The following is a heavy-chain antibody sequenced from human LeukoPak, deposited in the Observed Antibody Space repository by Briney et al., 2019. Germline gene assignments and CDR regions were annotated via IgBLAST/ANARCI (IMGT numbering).Heavy chain of an antibody. CDR1: EFTVSSNY. CDR3: ASGTPGLSGSYGAFDN. V-gene: IGHV3-66*02. CDR2: IYSGGTT. Sequence: TGGSLRLSXTASEFTVSSNYMSWFRQTPGKGLEWVSVIYSGGTTYYADSVKGRFTISRDTPENTLYLQMNSLRAEDTAVYHCASGTPGLSGSYGAFDNWGQGTLVAVSS. D-gene: IGHD1-26*01. J-gene: IGHJ4*02.